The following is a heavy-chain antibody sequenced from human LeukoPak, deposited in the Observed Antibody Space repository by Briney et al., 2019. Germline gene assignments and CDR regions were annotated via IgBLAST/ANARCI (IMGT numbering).Heavy chain of an antibody. V-gene: IGHV4-39*07. Sequence: SETLSLTCTVSGGSVSTSTFYWGWIRQPPGKGLEWIGSIYYSGSTYYNPSLKSRVTMSLDTSKNQFSLKLSSVTAADTAVYYCAGGLDYWGQGTLVTVSS. CDR3: AGGLDY. CDR1: GGSVSTSTFY. J-gene: IGHJ4*02. CDR2: IYYSGST. D-gene: IGHD3-16*01.